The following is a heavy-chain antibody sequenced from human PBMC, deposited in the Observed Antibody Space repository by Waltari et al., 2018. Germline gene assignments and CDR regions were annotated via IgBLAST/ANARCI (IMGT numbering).Heavy chain of an antibody. Sequence: QVQLVESGGGVVQPGGSLRLSCAASGFTFSSYGMHWVRQAPGKGLEGLAFIRYDGSNKYYADSMKGRFTISRDNSKNTLYLQMNSLRAEDTAVYYCAKLAVNDAFDIWGQGTMVTVSS. D-gene: IGHD3-22*01. CDR1: GFTFSSYG. CDR2: IRYDGSNK. J-gene: IGHJ3*02. V-gene: IGHV3-30*02. CDR3: AKLAVNDAFDI.